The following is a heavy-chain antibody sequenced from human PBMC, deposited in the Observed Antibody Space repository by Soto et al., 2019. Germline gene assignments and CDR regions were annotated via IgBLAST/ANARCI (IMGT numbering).Heavy chain of an antibody. J-gene: IGHJ4*02. CDR3: SRAGYFTPGFDY. Sequence: QVQRQESGPGLVKPSGTLSLTCAVSGASISSGDWLSWVRQPPGKGLEWIGEINHGGGTNYNPSLKSRITISVDKSKSQFALKLTSVTATDTAVYYCSRAGYFTPGFDYWGQGTLVTVSS. CDR2: INHGGGT. D-gene: IGHD3-3*01. CDR1: GASISSGDW. V-gene: IGHV4-4*02.